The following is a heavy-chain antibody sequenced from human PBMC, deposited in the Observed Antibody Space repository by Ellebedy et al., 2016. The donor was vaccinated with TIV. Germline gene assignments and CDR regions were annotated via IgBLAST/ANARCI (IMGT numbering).Heavy chain of an antibody. J-gene: IGHJ4*02. D-gene: IGHD3-3*01. CDR1: GFTVSSNY. CDR3: ARLWSDRVVYDFWSGYYPYYFDY. V-gene: IGHV3-66*04. Sequence: PGGSLRLSCAASGFTVSSNYMSWVRQAPGKGLEWVSVIYSGGSTYYADSVKGRFTISRDNSKNTLYLKMNSLRAEDTAVYYCARLWSDRVVYDFWSGYYPYYFDYWGQGTLVTVSS. CDR2: IYSGGST.